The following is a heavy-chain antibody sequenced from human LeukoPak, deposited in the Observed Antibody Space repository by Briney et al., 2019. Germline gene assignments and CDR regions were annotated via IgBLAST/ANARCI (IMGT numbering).Heavy chain of an antibody. Sequence: ASVKVSCKASGYTFTGYYMHWVRQAPGQGLEWMRWINPNSGGTNYAQKFQGRVTMTRDTSISTAYMELSRLRSDDTALYYCASAYDSSGYYGGDYYYMDVWGKGTTVTVSS. D-gene: IGHD3-22*01. J-gene: IGHJ6*03. V-gene: IGHV1-2*02. CDR1: GYTFTGYY. CDR3: ASAYDSSGYYGGDYYYMDV. CDR2: INPNSGGT.